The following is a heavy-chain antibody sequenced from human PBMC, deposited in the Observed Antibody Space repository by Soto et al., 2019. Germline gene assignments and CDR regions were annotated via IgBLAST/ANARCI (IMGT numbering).Heavy chain of an antibody. V-gene: IGHV1-69*12. Sequence: QVQLVQSGAEVRQPASSVKVSCKTSGGTFSSYAISWVRQAPGQGLEWMGGIVPIVGTTTYEQKFQGRVTITADEATSTAYMQLSRLSSDHTAVYYCVRVVAIPGYRVHWGQETLVTVSS. J-gene: IGHJ4*02. D-gene: IGHD5-12*01. CDR1: GGTFSSYA. CDR3: VRVVAIPGYRVH. CDR2: IVPIVGTT.